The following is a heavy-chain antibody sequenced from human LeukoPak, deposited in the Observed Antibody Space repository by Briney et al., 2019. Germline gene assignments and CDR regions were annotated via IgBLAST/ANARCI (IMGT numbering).Heavy chain of an antibody. CDR1: GFTFDDYA. Sequence: PGRSLRLSCAASGFTFDDYAMHWVRQAPGKGLEWVSGISWNSGSIGYADSVKGRFTISRDNAKNSLYLQMNSLRAEDTAVYYCAKGAYDFWRNDAFDIWGQGTMVTVSS. CDR3: AKGAYDFWRNDAFDI. J-gene: IGHJ3*02. V-gene: IGHV3-9*01. D-gene: IGHD3-3*01. CDR2: ISWNSGSI.